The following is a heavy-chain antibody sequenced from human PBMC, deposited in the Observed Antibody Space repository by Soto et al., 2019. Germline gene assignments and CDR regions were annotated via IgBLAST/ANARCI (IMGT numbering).Heavy chain of an antibody. CDR2: IKQDGSEK. D-gene: IGHD5-18*01. CDR3: ARAHTAMVTNFDY. V-gene: IGHV3-7*01. Sequence: GGSLRLSCAASGFTFSSYWMSWVRQAPGKGLEWVANIKQDGSEKYYVDSVKGRFTISRDNAKNSLYLQMNSLRSEDTAVYHCARAHTAMVTNFDYWGQGTLVTVSS. J-gene: IGHJ4*02. CDR1: GFTFSSYW.